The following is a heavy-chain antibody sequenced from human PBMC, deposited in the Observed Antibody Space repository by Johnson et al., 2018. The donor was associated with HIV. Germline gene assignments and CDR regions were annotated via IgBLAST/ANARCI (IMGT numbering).Heavy chain of an antibody. D-gene: IGHD1-1*01. J-gene: IGHJ3*02. Sequence: QVQLVESGGGLVQPGGSLRLSCAASGFTFSTYAMFWVRQAPGKGLEWVAVISHDGSNKYYGDSVKGRFTISRDNSKNTLYLQMNSLRAEDTAVYYCARYIILYWKAFDIWGQGTMVTVSS. CDR1: GFTFSTYA. CDR2: ISHDGSNK. V-gene: IGHV3-30*14. CDR3: ARYIILYWKAFDI.